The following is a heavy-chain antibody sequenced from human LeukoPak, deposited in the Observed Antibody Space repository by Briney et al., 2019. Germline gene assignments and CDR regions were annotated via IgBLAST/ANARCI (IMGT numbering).Heavy chain of an antibody. V-gene: IGHV4-38-2*02. CDR2: IYDSGSN. J-gene: IGHJ4*02. CDR1: GYSISSGYY. Sequence: SETLSLTCTVSGYSISSGYYWGWIRQPPGKGLEWIGSIYDSGSNYYNPSLKSRVTISVDTSKNQFSLKLSSVTAADTAVYYCARAGGYSGYDRFDYWGQGTLVTVSS. CDR3: ARAGGYSGYDRFDY. D-gene: IGHD5-12*01.